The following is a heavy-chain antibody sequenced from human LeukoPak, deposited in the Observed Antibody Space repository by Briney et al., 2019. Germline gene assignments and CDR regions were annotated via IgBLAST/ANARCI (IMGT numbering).Heavy chain of an antibody. D-gene: IGHD1-1*01. CDR3: AKSRSGSANWALQIFDN. J-gene: IGHJ4*02. Sequence: GGSLRLSCAASGFTFSSYGMHWVRQAPGKGLEWVAFIRYDGSNKYYADSVKGRFTISRDNSNNSLFVQMNSLRAEDTAVYFCAKSRSGSANWALQIFDNWGQGTLVTVSS. CDR1: GFTFSSYG. V-gene: IGHV3-30*02. CDR2: IRYDGSNK.